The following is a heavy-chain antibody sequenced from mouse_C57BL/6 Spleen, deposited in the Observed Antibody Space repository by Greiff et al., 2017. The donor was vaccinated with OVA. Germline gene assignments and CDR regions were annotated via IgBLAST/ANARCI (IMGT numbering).Heavy chain of an antibody. D-gene: IGHD1-1*01. CDR2: INPNNGGT. CDR1: GYTFTDYN. CDR3: ARRFDYYGSSYRWFSY. J-gene: IGHJ3*01. Sequence: VQLQQSGPELVKPGASVKIPCKASGYTFTDYNMDWVKQSHGKSLEWIGDINPNNGGTIYNQKFKGKATLTVDKSSSTADMELSSLTSEDTAVYYCARRFDYYGSSYRWFSYWGQGTLVTVSA. V-gene: IGHV1-18*01.